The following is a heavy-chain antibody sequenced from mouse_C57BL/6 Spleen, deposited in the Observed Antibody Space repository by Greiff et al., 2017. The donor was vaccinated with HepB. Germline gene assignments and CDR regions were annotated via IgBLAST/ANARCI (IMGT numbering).Heavy chain of an antibody. V-gene: IGHV2-6-1*01. J-gene: IGHJ4*01. Sequence: VKLVESGPGLVAPSQSLSITCTVSGFSLTSYGVHWVRQPPGKGLEWLVVIWSDGSTTYNSALKSRLRISKDNSKSQVFLKMNSLQTDDTAMYYCARHLNLYYAMDYWGQGTSVTVSS. CDR3: ARHLNLYYAMDY. CDR2: IWSDGST. CDR1: GFSLTSYG.